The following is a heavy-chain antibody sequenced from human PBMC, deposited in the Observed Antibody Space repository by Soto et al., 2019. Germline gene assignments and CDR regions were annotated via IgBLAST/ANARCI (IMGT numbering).Heavy chain of an antibody. D-gene: IGHD5-18*01. CDR3: ARDQCGYTIFDY. Sequence: QVQLQESGQGLVKPLQTLSLTCTVSGGSISSNDYYWRWIRQLPGKGLEWIGYIYYIGSTYYNPSLKSRVTISVDTSKKQFSLILYSVTSPDTALYYCARDQCGYTIFDYRGQGTLVTVSS. V-gene: IGHV4-31*03. CDR2: IYYIGST. J-gene: IGHJ4*02. CDR1: GGSISSNDYY.